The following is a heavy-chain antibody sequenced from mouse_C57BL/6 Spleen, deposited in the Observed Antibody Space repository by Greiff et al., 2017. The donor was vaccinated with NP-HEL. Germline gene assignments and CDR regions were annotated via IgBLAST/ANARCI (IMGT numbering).Heavy chain of an antibody. V-gene: IGHV5-17*01. J-gene: IGHJ4*01. CDR3: ARITTVVATGAMDY. CDR2: ISSGSSTI. Sequence: EVKLMESGGGLVKPGGSLKLSCAASGFTFSDYGMHWVRQAPEKGLEWVAYISSGSSTIYYADTVKGRFTISRDNAKNTLFLQMTSLRSEDTAMYYCARITTVVATGAMDYWGQGTSVTVSS. D-gene: IGHD1-1*01. CDR1: GFTFSDYG.